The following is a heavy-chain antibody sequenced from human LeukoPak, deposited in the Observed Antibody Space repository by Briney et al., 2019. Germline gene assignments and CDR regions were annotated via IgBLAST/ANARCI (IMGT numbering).Heavy chain of an antibody. Sequence: ASVKVSCKASGGTFSSFAIGWVRQAPGQGLEWMGGIIPIFGTANYAQKFQGRVTITADESTYTAYMELRSLRSDDTAVYYCARDRGKDYDYVWGSITDYRGQGTLVTVSS. CDR3: ARDRGKDYDYVWGSITDY. CDR2: IIPIFGTA. D-gene: IGHD3-16*01. CDR1: GGTFSSFA. V-gene: IGHV1-69*13. J-gene: IGHJ4*02.